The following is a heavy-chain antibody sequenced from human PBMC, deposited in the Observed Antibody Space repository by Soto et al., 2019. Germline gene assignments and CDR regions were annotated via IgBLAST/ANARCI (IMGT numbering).Heavy chain of an antibody. D-gene: IGHD6-25*01. CDR3: ARASGYLAHSPSVAYFDP. Sequence: QVQLVQSGTEVKKPGASLKVSCKASGYTSTNYGIAWVRQAPGQGLEWMGWIRVYSGKTNYAQNVQVRLTMTTDTSTSTAYMELTNLRSDDTAVYYCARASGYLAHSPSVAYFDPFGQGALVTVSA. CDR1: GYTSTNYG. J-gene: IGHJ5*02. CDR2: IRVYSGKT. V-gene: IGHV1-18*01.